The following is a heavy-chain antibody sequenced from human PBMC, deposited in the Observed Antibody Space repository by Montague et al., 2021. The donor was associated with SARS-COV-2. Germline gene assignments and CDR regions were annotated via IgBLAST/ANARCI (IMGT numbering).Heavy chain of an antibody. Sequence: SRRLSCAASGFTFGSYSMNWVRQAPGKGLEWVSYISSSSSTIYYADSVKGRFTISRDNAKNSLYLQMNSLRDEDTAVYYCARGTYTYYDILTGRTYGMDVWGQGTTVTVSS. CDR1: GFTFGSYS. V-gene: IGHV3-48*02. CDR3: ARGTYTYYDILTGRTYGMDV. D-gene: IGHD3-9*01. J-gene: IGHJ6*02. CDR2: ISSSSSTI.